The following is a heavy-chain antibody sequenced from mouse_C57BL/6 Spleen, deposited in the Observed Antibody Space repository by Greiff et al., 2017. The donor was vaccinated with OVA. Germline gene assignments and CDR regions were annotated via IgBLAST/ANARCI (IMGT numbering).Heavy chain of an antibody. V-gene: IGHV1-80*01. J-gene: IGHJ2*01. CDR1: GYAFSSYW. Sequence: QVQLQQSGAELVKPGASVKISCKASGYAFSSYWMNWVKQRPGKGLAWIGQIYPGDGDTNYNGKFKGKATLTADKSSSTAYMQLSSLTSEDSAVYFCARGYYGSYYFDYWGQGTTLTVSS. D-gene: IGHD1-1*01. CDR2: IYPGDGDT. CDR3: ARGYYGSYYFDY.